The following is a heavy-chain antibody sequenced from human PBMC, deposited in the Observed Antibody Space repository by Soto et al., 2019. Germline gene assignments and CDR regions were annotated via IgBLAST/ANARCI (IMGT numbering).Heavy chain of an antibody. J-gene: IGHJ4*02. CDR2: INHVGSEI. CDR3: ASDPAWGSLDY. CDR1: GFTFSSSW. Sequence: EAQLVESGGGLVQPGGSLRLSCAASGFTFSSSWMRWVRQAPGKRLEWVADINHVGSEILYVDSVKGRFTVSRDNTKNSVYLQMNSLRVEDTALYYCASDPAWGSLDYWGLGTLVTVSS. D-gene: IGHD7-27*01. V-gene: IGHV3-7*01.